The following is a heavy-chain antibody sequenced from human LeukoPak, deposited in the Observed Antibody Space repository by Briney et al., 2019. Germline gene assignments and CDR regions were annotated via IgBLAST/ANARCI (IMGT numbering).Heavy chain of an antibody. Sequence: GGSLRLSCVVSGFTVSNNYMSWVRQAPRKGLEWVSLIYSGGSTYYADSVKGRFTISRDNSKNTVYLQMNSLRAEDTAVYYCARGAMYYYGSGSYLDYWGQGTLVTVSS. CDR3: ARGAMYYYGSGSYLDY. CDR1: GFTVSNNY. J-gene: IGHJ4*02. CDR2: IYSGGST. D-gene: IGHD3-10*01. V-gene: IGHV3-53*01.